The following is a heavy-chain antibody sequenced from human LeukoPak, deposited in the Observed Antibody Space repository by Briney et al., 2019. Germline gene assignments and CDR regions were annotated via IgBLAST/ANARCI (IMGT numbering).Heavy chain of an antibody. V-gene: IGHV3-23*01. CDR3: AKGIDSTGYYPFDY. D-gene: IGHD3-22*01. CDR2: ISESGGET. J-gene: IGHJ4*02. Sequence: SGGSLRLSCAASGFIFNNYAMSWVRQAPGKGLEWVSAISESGGETYHADSVKGRFTISRDTSKSTLYLQLNSLRAEDTAIYYCAKGIDSTGYYPFDYWGQGTPVTVSS. CDR1: GFIFNNYA.